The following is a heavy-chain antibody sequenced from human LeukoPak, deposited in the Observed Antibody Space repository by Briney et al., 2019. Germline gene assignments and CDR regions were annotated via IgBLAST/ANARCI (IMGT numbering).Heavy chain of an antibody. V-gene: IGHV4-59*01. CDR3: AVTYSSGWAVYYYYGMDV. CDR2: IYYSGTT. J-gene: IGHJ6*02. D-gene: IGHD6-19*01. Sequence: KPSETLSLTCNFSGGSISTYYWSWIRQPPGKGLEWIGYIYYSGTTNYNPSLKSRVTISVDTSKNQVSLKLTSVTAADTAVYYCAVTYSSGWAVYYYYGMDVWGQGTTVSVSS. CDR1: GGSISTYY.